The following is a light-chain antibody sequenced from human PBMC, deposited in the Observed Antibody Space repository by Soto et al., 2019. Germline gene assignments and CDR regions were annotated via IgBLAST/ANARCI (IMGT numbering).Light chain of an antibody. CDR2: GAS. V-gene: IGKV3-15*01. Sequence: IVMTQSPATLSVSPGERATLSCRASQSISSNLAWYQQKPGQAPRLLISGASTRATGIPARFSGSGSGTDFTLTISSLQSEDFAVYYCQQFHDWPMTFGPGTKVD. CDR3: QQFHDWPMT. CDR1: QSISSN. J-gene: IGKJ3*01.